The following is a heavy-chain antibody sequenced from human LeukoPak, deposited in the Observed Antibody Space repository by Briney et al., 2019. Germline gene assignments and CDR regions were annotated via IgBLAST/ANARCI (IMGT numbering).Heavy chain of an antibody. Sequence: GASVKVSCKASGYTFTGYYLHWVRQAPGQGLEWKGCVNPNSGDTNYAQKFQGSVTMTRDTSISTVYMELSRLRSDDTAVYYCARASGSYWWFDSWGQGTLVTVSS. V-gene: IGHV1-2*02. CDR2: VNPNSGDT. CDR1: GYTFTGYY. CDR3: ARASGSYWWFDS. J-gene: IGHJ5*01. D-gene: IGHD1-26*01.